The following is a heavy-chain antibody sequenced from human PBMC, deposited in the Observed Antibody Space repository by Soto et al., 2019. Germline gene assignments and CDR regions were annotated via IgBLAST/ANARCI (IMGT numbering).Heavy chain of an antibody. CDR1: GFSFSSYA. V-gene: IGHV3-23*01. D-gene: IGHD4-4*01. Sequence: DVQLLESGGGLVQPGGSLRLSCAASGFSFSSYAMVCVRQAPGKGLEWVSVISARGGSSYFADSVKGRFTISRDNSKNVLSLEMNSLIAEDTAIYFCAKGSIEYSAAVDNWGQGTLVLVSS. CDR2: ISARGGSS. CDR3: AKGSIEYSAAVDN. J-gene: IGHJ4*02.